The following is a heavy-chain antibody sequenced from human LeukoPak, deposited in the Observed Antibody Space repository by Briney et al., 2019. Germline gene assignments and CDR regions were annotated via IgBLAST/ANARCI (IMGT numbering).Heavy chain of an antibody. D-gene: IGHD3-22*01. CDR2: ISRSGGST. CDR1: GFTFSNYA. CDR3: AKSHKGVRDIWDYDTCGSLDY. Sequence: PGGSLRLSCAAFGFTFSNYAMSWVRQAPGKGLEWVSTISRSGGSTFSADSVKGRFTISRDNSKNTLYVQMNSLRAEDAAVYYCAKSHKGVRDIWDYDTCGSLDYWGQGTLVTVSS. J-gene: IGHJ4*02. V-gene: IGHV3-23*01.